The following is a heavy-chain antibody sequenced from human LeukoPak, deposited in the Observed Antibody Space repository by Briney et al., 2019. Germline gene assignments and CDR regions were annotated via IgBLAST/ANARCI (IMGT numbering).Heavy chain of an antibody. Sequence: GGSLRLSCAASGFTFSTYAMHWVRQAPGKGLEYVSAISSNGGSTYYANSVKGRFTISRDNSKNTLYLQMGSLRAEDMAVYYCARWLQPLGMDVWGQGTTVTVSS. CDR2: ISSNGGST. CDR3: ARWLQPLGMDV. J-gene: IGHJ6*02. D-gene: IGHD5-24*01. V-gene: IGHV3-64*01. CDR1: GFTFSTYA.